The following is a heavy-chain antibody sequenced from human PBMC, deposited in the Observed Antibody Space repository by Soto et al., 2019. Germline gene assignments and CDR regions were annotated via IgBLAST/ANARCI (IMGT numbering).Heavy chain of an antibody. CDR2: IYWNDDK. Sequence: SGPTLVNPTQTLTLTCTFSGFSLSTSGVGVGWIRQPPGKALEWLALIYWNDDKRYSPSLKSRLTITKDTSKNQVVLTMTNMDPLDTPTYYCAHTFQSKYDFWSGYKFEHGGQGTLVTV. CDR3: AHTFQSKYDFWSGYKFEH. V-gene: IGHV2-5*01. D-gene: IGHD3-3*01. CDR1: GFSLSTSGVG. J-gene: IGHJ4*02.